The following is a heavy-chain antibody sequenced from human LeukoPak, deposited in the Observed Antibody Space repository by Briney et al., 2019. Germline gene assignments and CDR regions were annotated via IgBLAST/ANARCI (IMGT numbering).Heavy chain of an antibody. CDR3: ARDLREWLTRFDY. J-gene: IGHJ4*02. V-gene: IGHV3-7*01. Sequence: GGSLRLSCAASGFTFSSYWMSWVRQAPGKGLEWVANIKQDGSEKYYVDSVKGRFTISRDNAKNSLYLQMNSLRAEDTAVYYCARDLREWLTRFDYWGQGTLVTVSS. CDR1: GFTFSSYW. D-gene: IGHD6-19*01. CDR2: IKQDGSEK.